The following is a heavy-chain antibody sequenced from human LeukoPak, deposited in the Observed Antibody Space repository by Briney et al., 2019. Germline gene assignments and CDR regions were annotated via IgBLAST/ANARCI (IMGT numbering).Heavy chain of an antibody. J-gene: IGHJ4*02. CDR3: ASGPGATWITMLYFDY. Sequence: ASVKVSCKASGYTFTSYGISWVRQAPGQGLEWMGWISAYNGNTNYAQKLQGRVTMTTDTSTSTAYMELRSLRSDDTAVYYCASGPGATWITMLYFDYWGQGTLVTVSS. CDR2: ISAYNGNT. V-gene: IGHV1-18*01. CDR1: GYTFTSYG. D-gene: IGHD3-10*01.